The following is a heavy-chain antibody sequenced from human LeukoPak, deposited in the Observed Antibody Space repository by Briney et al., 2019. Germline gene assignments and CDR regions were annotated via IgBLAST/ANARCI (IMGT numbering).Heavy chain of an antibody. Sequence: GGSLRLSCAASGFTLSRYAMTWVRQAPEKGLEWVSSISDSGGSTYSADSVKGRFTISRDNSRNTLFLQMSSLRAEDTAVYYCAQDQAPHIAWGRGTLVTVSS. V-gene: IGHV3-23*01. CDR3: AQDQAPHIA. CDR1: GFTLSRYA. CDR2: ISDSGGST. J-gene: IGHJ5*02.